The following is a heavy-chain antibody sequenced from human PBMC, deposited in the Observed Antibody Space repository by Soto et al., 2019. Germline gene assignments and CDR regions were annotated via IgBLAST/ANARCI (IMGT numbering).Heavy chain of an antibody. J-gene: IGHJ5*02. CDR2: ISYDGSNK. D-gene: IGHD3-9*01. CDR3: ARNRDYDILIGYQSNWFAP. CDR1: GFTFSSYA. V-gene: IGHV3-30-3*01. Sequence: GGSLRLSCAASGFTFSSYAMHWVRQAPGKGLEWVAVISYDGSNKYYADSVKGRFTISRDNSKNTLYLQMNSLGAEDTAVYYCARNRDYDILIGYQSNWFAPWGQGTLVTVSS.